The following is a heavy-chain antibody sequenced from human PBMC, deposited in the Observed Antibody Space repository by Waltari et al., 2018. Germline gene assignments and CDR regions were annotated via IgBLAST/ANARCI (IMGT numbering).Heavy chain of an antibody. V-gene: IGHV3-9*01. D-gene: IGHD4-17*01. J-gene: IGHJ4*02. CDR3: AKSSDYGDYLDY. CDR2: ISWNSGSI. Sequence: EVQLVESGGGLVQPGRSLRLSCAASGFTFDDYAMHWVRQAPGKGLEWVSGISWNSGSIGYADSVKGRFTISRDNAKSSLYLQMNSLRAEDTALYYCAKSSDYGDYLDYWGQGTLVTVSS. CDR1: GFTFDDYA.